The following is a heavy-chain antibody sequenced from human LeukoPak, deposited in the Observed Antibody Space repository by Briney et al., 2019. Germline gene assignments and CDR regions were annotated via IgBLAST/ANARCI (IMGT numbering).Heavy chain of an antibody. V-gene: IGHV1-46*01. CDR3: ARDQEGFDY. CDR2: IYPRDGST. CDR1: GYTFTSNY. Sequence: ASVKVSCKASGYTFTSNYIHWVQQAPGQGLEWMGMIYPRDGSTXXXXKFQGRVTVTRDTSTSTVHMELSGLRSEDTAVYYCARDQEGFDYWGQGTLVTVSS. J-gene: IGHJ4*02.